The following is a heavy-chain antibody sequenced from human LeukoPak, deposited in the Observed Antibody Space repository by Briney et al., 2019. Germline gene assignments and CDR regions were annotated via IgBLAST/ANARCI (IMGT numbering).Heavy chain of an antibody. D-gene: IGHD4-17*01. V-gene: IGHV4-4*07. Sequence: PSETLSLTCTVSGGSISSYYWSWIRQPAGKGLEWIGHIYTSGSANYNPSLKSRVTMSVDTSKSQFSLKLSSVTAADTAVYYCARTGSTVTMLYPFDHWGQGTLVTVSS. CDR3: ARTGSTVTMLYPFDH. CDR1: GGSISSYY. J-gene: IGHJ4*02. CDR2: IYTSGSA.